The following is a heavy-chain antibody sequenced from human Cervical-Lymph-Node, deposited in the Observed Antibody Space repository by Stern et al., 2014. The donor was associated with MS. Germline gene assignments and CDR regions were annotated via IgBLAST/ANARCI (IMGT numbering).Heavy chain of an antibody. J-gene: IGHJ5*02. Sequence: VQLVESGAEVKKPGSSVKVSCKSSGGISWVRQAPGHGLEWLGGVIPFVGTSNYAQKFQGRVTITADTSTNTTYLHLSRLTSADTAVYYCARGSGDNWFGPWGQGTLVTVSS. V-gene: IGHV1-69*06. CDR3: ARGSGDNWFGP. CDR1: GG. CDR2: VIPFVGTS. D-gene: IGHD3-10*01.